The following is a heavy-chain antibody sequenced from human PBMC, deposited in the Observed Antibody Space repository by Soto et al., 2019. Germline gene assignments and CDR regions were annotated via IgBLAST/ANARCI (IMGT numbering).Heavy chain of an antibody. CDR1: GGSISSSSYY. D-gene: IGHD6-13*01. V-gene: IGHV4-39*01. J-gene: IGHJ5*02. CDR2: IYYSGST. Sequence: SETLSLTCTVSGGSISSSSYYWGWIRQPPGKGLEWIGSIYYSGSTYYNPSLKSRVTISVDTSKNQFSLKLSSVTAADTAVYYCARSDIAAAGTGLRNWFDPWGQGTLVTVSS. CDR3: ARSDIAAAGTGLRNWFDP.